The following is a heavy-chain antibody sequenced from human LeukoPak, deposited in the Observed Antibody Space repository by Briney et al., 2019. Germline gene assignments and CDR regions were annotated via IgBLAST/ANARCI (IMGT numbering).Heavy chain of an antibody. CDR1: GYTFTGYY. CDR3: SRDRIGRMNDY. Sequence: ASVKVSCKASGYTFTGYYMHWVRQAPGQGLEWMGWITPNSGGTHYAQRFQGRVTMTRDTSISTAYMELSRLTSDDTAVYYCSRDRIGRMNDYWGQGTLVTVSS. CDR2: ITPNSGGT. D-gene: IGHD3-16*01. J-gene: IGHJ4*02. V-gene: IGHV1-2*02.